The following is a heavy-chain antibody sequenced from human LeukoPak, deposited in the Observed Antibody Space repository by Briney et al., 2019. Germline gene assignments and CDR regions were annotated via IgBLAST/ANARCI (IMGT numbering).Heavy chain of an antibody. Sequence: SENLSLTCTVSGGSISSHYWSWIRQPPGKGLEWIGYIYYSGSTNYNPSLKSRVTISVDTSKNQFSLKLSSVTAADTAVYYCARHKVDIVVVPAAPFDYWGQGTLVTVSS. D-gene: IGHD2-2*01. CDR2: IYYSGST. V-gene: IGHV4-59*08. J-gene: IGHJ4*02. CDR3: ARHKVDIVVVPAAPFDY. CDR1: GGSISSHY.